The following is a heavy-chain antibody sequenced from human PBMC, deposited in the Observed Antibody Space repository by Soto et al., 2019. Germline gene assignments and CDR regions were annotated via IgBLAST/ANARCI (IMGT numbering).Heavy chain of an antibody. V-gene: IGHV6-1*01. CDR3: ARDMGYCAKGVCFRIWFDP. CDR1: GDSVSSNSAA. D-gene: IGHD2-8*01. CDR2: TYYRSKWYS. Sequence: PSQTLSLTCVISGDSVSSNSAAWNWIRQSPSRGPEWLGRTYYRSKWYSDYAESVKSRITITSDPSRNQFSLQLNSVTPEDTAVYYCARDMGYCAKGVCFRIWFDPWGQGNQVTVSS. J-gene: IGHJ5*02.